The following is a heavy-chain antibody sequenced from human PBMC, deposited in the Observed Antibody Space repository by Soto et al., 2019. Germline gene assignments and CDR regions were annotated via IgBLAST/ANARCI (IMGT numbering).Heavy chain of an antibody. J-gene: IGHJ1*01. CDR3: AREVAVAGSQDF. CDR2: IWYDGSKK. V-gene: IGHV3-33*01. CDR1: GFIFSDYG. Sequence: QVHLVESGGGVVQPGKSLRLSCAASGFIFSDYGIHWVRQAPGTGLEWVALIWYDGSKKYYADSVKGRFTVSRDNINSTLYLEMNSLTVEDSAVYYCAREVAVAGSQDFWGQGTLVTASA. D-gene: IGHD6-19*01.